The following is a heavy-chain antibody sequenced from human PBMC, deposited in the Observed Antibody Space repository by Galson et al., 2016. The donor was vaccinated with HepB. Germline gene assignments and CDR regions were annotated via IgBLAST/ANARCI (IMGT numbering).Heavy chain of an antibody. CDR2: ISRRSSHI. CDR3: ARDVATLDYGVLVTLYGLAL. J-gene: IGHJ6*04. V-gene: IGHV3-21*01. CDR1: GFDFGDYT. D-gene: IGHD3-16*01. Sequence: SLRLSCAASGFDFGDYTMNWVRQAPGKGLEWVSSISRRSSHIYYADSVKGRFTISRDNAENSLYLQMSSLRAAVTAVYYCARDVATLDYGVLVTLYGLALWGEGTTVTVSS.